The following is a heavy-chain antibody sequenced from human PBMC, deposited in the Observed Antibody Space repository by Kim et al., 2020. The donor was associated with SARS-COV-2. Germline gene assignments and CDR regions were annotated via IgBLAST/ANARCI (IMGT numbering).Heavy chain of an antibody. D-gene: IGHD3-9*01. CDR2: INAGIVNT. V-gene: IGHV1-3*01. Sequence: ASVKVSCKASGYTFTSYAMLWVRQAPGQRLEWTGWINAGIVNTKYSQKFQGRVTITRDTSASTAYMVLSSLRSEDTAVYYCARGLRYFDWLLSPYYVDYWGQGTLVTVSS. J-gene: IGHJ4*02. CDR1: GYTFTSYA. CDR3: ARGLRYFDWLLSPYYVDY.